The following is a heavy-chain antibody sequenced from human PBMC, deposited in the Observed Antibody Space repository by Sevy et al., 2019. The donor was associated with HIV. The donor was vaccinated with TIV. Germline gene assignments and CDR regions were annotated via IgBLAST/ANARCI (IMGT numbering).Heavy chain of an antibody. Sequence: SETLSLTCTVSGGSISSGDYYWSWIRQPPGKGLEWIGYIYYSGSTYYNPSLKSRVTISVDTSKNQFSLKLSSVTAADTAVYYCASDSYCSSTSCYSYYYYGMDVWGQGTTVTVSS. CDR2: IYYSGST. CDR1: GGSISSGDYY. J-gene: IGHJ6*02. CDR3: ASDSYCSSTSCYSYYYYGMDV. V-gene: IGHV4-30-4*01. D-gene: IGHD2-2*01.